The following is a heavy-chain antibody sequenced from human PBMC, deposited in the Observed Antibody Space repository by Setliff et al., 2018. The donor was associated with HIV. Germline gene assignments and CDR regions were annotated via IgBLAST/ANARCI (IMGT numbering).Heavy chain of an antibody. D-gene: IGHD2-15*01. Sequence: ASVKVSCKASGYTFTSYYMHWVRQAPGQGLEWMGIINPSSGSTTYAQKFQGRVTMTRDTSTSTVYMELRSLRSDDTAVYYCAAYREGYCNGDNCYSGNANWGQGTLVTVSS. CDR3: AAYREGYCNGDNCYSGNAN. CDR2: INPSSGST. V-gene: IGHV1-46*01. J-gene: IGHJ4*02. CDR1: GYTFTSYY.